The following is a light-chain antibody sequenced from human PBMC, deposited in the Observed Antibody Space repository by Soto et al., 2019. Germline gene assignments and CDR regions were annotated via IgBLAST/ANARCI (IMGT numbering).Light chain of an antibody. CDR3: AAWDDSLRVV. CDR1: SYNIGSNT. V-gene: IGLV1-44*01. J-gene: IGLJ2*01. Sequence: QPVLTQPPSASGTPGQRVTISCSGSSYNIGSNTVNWYQQLPGTAPKLLIYSNNQRPSGVPDRFSGSKSGTSASLAISGLQSEDEADYYCAAWDDSLRVVFGGGTKVTVL. CDR2: SNN.